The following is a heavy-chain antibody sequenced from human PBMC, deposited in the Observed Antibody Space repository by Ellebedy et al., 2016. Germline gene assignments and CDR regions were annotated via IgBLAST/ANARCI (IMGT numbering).Heavy chain of an antibody. CDR1: GFTFSRYW. J-gene: IGHJ5*02. Sequence: GESLKISCAVSGFTFSRYWMHWVRQAPAKGLVRVSHINSDGSNTNYADSVKGRFTISRDNAKNSLFLQMNSLRAEDTAVDYCARGVGGTSLNWFDPWGQGTLVTVSS. V-gene: IGHV3-74*01. CDR3: ARGVGGTSLNWFDP. CDR2: INSDGSNT. D-gene: IGHD3-16*01.